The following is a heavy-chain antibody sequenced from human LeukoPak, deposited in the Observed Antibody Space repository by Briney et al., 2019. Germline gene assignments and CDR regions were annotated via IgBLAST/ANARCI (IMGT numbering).Heavy chain of an antibody. Sequence: PGGFLRLSCAASGFTFSSYSMNWVRQAPGKGLEWVSSISSSSSYIYYADSVKGRFTISRDNAKNSLYLQMNNLRAEDTAVYYCARDRRAPYYGFRSGYIDHYYMDVWGKGTTVTVSS. CDR2: ISSSSSYI. V-gene: IGHV3-21*01. CDR3: ARDRRAPYYGFRSGYIDHYYMDV. J-gene: IGHJ6*03. CDR1: GFTFSSYS. D-gene: IGHD3-3*01.